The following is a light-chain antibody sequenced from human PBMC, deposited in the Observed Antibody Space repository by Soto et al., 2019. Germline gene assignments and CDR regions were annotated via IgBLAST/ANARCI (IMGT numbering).Light chain of an antibody. CDR1: QSLSSN. J-gene: IGKJ1*01. CDR3: QQYNNWPLWT. Sequence: IVMTQSPATLSVSPGERATLSCRASQSLSSNLAWYQQKPGQAPRLLIYGASTRATGIPARFSGSGSGTEFTLTISSLQSEDFAVYYCQQYNNWPLWTFGQGTKVEIK. CDR2: GAS. V-gene: IGKV3-15*01.